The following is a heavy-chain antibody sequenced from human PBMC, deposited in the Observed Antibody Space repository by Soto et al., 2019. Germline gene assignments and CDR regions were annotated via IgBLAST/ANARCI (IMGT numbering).Heavy chain of an antibody. V-gene: IGHV1-18*01. CDR3: ARGGVLRYFDWLPETQYYFDY. J-gene: IGHJ4*02. D-gene: IGHD3-9*01. CDR1: GYTFTSYG. CDR2: ISAYNGNT. Sequence: QVQLVQSGAEVKKPGASVKVSCKASGYTFTSYGISWVRQAPGQGLEWMGWISAYNGNTNYEQKLQGRVTMTTDTSTSKDYMELRRLRSDDTAVYYCARGGVLRYFDWLPETQYYFDYWGQGTLVTVSS.